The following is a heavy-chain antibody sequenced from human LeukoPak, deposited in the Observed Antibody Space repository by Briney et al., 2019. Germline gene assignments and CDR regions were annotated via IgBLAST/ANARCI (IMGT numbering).Heavy chain of an antibody. Sequence: GASLQISCKGSGYGFTSYWIGWVRQLPGKGLEWMGIIYPGDSDTRYSPSFQGQVTISADKSISTAYLQWSSLKASDTAMYYCARLSGYSSSSSFDYWGQGTLVTVSS. J-gene: IGHJ4*02. D-gene: IGHD6-6*01. V-gene: IGHV5-51*01. CDR2: IYPGDSDT. CDR3: ARLSGYSSSSSFDY. CDR1: GYGFTSYW.